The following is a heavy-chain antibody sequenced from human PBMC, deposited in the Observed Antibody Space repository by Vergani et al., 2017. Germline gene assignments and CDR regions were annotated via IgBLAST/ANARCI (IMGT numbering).Heavy chain of an antibody. V-gene: IGHV3-23*01. CDR1: GFTFSSYA. D-gene: IGHD3-22*01. Sequence: EVQLLESGGGLVQPGGSLRLSCAASGFTFSSYAMSWVRQAPGKGLEWVSAISGSGGSTYYANSVKGRFTNSRDNSKNTLYLQMNSLRAEDTAVYYCAKGDSSGSYFDYWGQGTLVTVSS. CDR3: AKGDSSGSYFDY. CDR2: ISGSGGST. J-gene: IGHJ4*02.